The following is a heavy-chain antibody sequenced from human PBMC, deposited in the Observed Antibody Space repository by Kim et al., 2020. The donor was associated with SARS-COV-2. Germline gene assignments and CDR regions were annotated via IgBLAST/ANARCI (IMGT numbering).Heavy chain of an antibody. CDR2: ISGDSGKS. CDR3: AKITGIFSAGSVY. V-gene: IGHV3-23*01. CDR1: GFTFSSYA. Sequence: GGSLRLSCAASGFTFSSYAMSWVRQAPGKGLEWVSSISGDSGKSYYADSVKGRFTISRDNSKSTLYLQMDSLRAADTAVYYCAKITGIFSAGSVYWGQGTLVTVSS. J-gene: IGHJ4*02. D-gene: IGHD3-10*01.